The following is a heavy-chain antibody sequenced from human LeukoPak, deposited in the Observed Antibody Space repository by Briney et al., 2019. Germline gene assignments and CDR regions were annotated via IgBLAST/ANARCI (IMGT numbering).Heavy chain of an antibody. CDR3: ARDSRSGWGNWFDP. CDR2: IYYRGST. V-gene: IGHV4-39*07. J-gene: IGHJ5*02. D-gene: IGHD6-19*01. Sequence: PSETLSLTCTASGGSISSTIYYWGWIRQPPGKGLEWIGSIYYRGSTYYNPSLKSRVAISVDTSKNQFSLKLSSVTAADTAVYYCARDSRSGWGNWFDPWGQGTLVTVSS. CDR1: GGSISSTIYY.